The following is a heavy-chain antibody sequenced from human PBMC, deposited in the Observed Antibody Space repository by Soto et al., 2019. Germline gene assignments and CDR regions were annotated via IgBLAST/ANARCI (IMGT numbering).Heavy chain of an antibody. CDR3: AKPRDGYNREYFDY. D-gene: IGHD5-12*01. V-gene: IGHV3-30*18. J-gene: IGHJ4*02. Sequence: WGSLRVCCAASVGTFSGYGGHWVRQAPVKGLEWLAVISYDGSNKYYADSVKGRFTISRYNSKNTLYLQMNSLRAEDTAVYYCAKPRDGYNREYFDYWGQGTLVTVSS. CDR2: ISYDGSNK. CDR1: VGTFSGYG.